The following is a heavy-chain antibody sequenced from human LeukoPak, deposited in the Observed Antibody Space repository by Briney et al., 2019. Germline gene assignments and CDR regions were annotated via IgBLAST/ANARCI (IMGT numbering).Heavy chain of an antibody. J-gene: IGHJ4*02. D-gene: IGHD4-17*01. Sequence: SQTLSLTCTVSGGSISSGDYYWSWIRQPPGKGLEWIGYIYYSGSTYYNPSLKSRVTISVDTFKNQFSLKLSSVTAADTAVYYCARQRETYGDYLNWGQGTLVTVSS. CDR2: IYYSGST. CDR3: ARQRETYGDYLN. CDR1: GGSISSGDYY. V-gene: IGHV4-30-4*01.